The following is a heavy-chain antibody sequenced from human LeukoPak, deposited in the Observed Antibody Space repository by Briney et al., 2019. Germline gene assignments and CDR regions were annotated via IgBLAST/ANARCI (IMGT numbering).Heavy chain of an antibody. D-gene: IGHD2-2*03. CDR3: ARDGYCSSTSCLYYYYMDV. CDR2: ISYDGSNK. V-gene: IGHV3-30*04. J-gene: IGHJ6*03. CDR1: GFTFSSYA. Sequence: GRSLRLSCAASGFTFSSYAMHWARQAPGKGLEWVAVISYDGSNKYYADSVKGRFTISRDNSKNTLYLQMNSLRAEDTAVYYCARDGYCSSTSCLYYYYMDVWGKGTTVTVSS.